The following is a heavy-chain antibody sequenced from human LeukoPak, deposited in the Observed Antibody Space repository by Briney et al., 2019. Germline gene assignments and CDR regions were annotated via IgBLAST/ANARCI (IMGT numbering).Heavy chain of an antibody. D-gene: IGHD3-10*01. CDR2: IDSGCST. V-gene: IGHV3-66*04. J-gene: IGHJ4*02. Sequence: PGGSLRLSCAVSGFTFSGNYMRCVGQAPGKGLQCVSAIDSGCSTFYADSVKGRFTICRDITQYTLYLQMSAQEAAATAVYYCARHSYNSGSSYFDYWGQGTLVTVSS. CDR1: GFTFSGNY. CDR3: ARHSYNSGSSYFDY.